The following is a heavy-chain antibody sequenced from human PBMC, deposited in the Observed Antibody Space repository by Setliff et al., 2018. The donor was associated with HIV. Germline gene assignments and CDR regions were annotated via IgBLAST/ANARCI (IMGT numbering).Heavy chain of an antibody. V-gene: IGHV4-39*07. CDR2: TYFRGGT. CDR1: GGSISGSYY. Sequence: SETLSLTCAVSGGSISGSYYWAWIRQPPGKGLEWIGSTYFRGGTYNNPSLENRFSISIDTSENQISLKLYSVTAADTAVYYCARGPNPYYYDSSGYHFDYWGQGILVTVSS. J-gene: IGHJ4*02. CDR3: ARGPNPYYYDSSGYHFDY. D-gene: IGHD3-22*01.